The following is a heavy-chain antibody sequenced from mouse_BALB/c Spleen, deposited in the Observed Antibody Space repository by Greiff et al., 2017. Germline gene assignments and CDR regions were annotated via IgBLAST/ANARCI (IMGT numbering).Heavy chain of an antibody. V-gene: IGHV7-3*02. CDR1: GFTFTDYY. CDR2: IRNKANGYTT. CDR3: ARDPFPYYYAMDY. Sequence: EVQGVESGGGLVQPGGSLRLSCATSGFTFTDYYMSWVRQPPGKALEWLGFIRNKANGYTTEYSASVKGRFTISRDNSQSILYLQMNTLRAEDSATYYCARDPFPYYYAMDYWGQGTSVTVSS. J-gene: IGHJ4*01.